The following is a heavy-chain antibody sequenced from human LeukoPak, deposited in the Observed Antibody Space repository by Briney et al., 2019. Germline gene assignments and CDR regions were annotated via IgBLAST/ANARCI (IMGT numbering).Heavy chain of an antibody. J-gene: IGHJ4*02. CDR2: IRYDGSNK. CDR1: GFTFSSYG. CDR3: AKDFWSGQEISRFDY. Sequence: PGPSLRLSCTASGFTFSSYGIHSVRHPPGKGLEWVAFIRYDGSNKYYADSVKGRFTIYRENSKNTLYLQMNSLRAEDTAVYYCAKDFWSGQEISRFDYWGQGTLVTVSS. V-gene: IGHV3-30*02. D-gene: IGHD3-3*01.